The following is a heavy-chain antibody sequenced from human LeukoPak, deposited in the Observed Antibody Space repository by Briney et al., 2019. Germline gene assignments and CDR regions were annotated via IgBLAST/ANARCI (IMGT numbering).Heavy chain of an antibody. CDR3: ARTRYYYISRSYGAPYYFDY. D-gene: IGHD3-10*01. Sequence: SETLSLTCAVSGGSISSNSYYWGWIRQPPGKGLEWIGSIYYSGSTYYNPSLKSRATISVDTSKNQVSLKLSSVTAADTALYYCARTRYYYISRSYGAPYYFDYWGQGTLVTVSS. CDR1: GGSISSNSYY. J-gene: IGHJ4*02. V-gene: IGHV4-39*01. CDR2: IYYSGST.